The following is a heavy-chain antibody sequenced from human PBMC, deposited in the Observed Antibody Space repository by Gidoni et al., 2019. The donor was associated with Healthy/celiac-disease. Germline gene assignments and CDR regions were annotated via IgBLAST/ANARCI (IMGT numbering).Heavy chain of an antibody. J-gene: IGHJ2*01. D-gene: IGHD3-22*01. V-gene: IGHV3-30*18. CDR1: GFTFSSYG. CDR2: ISYDGSNK. CDR3: AKPYYDSSGSFGWYFDL. Sequence: QVQLVESGGGVVQPGRSLRLSCAASGFTFSSYGMHWVRQAPGKGLEWVAVISYDGSNKYYADSVKGRFTISRDNSKNTLYLQMNSLRAEDTAVYYCAKPYYDSSGSFGWYFDLWGRGTLVTVSS.